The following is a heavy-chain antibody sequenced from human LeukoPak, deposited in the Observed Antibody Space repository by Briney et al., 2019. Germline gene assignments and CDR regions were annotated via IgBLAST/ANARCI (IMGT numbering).Heavy chain of an antibody. J-gene: IGHJ5*02. CDR3: AVYGSAFNP. CDR2: ITSSSSYI. D-gene: IGHD3-10*01. CDR1: GFTFSTYN. Sequence: GGSLRLSCAASGFTFSTYNMTWVRQASGKGLEWVSSITSSSSYIYYADSVKGRFTISRDNAKNSLYLQMNSLRAEDTAVYYCAVYGSAFNPWGHGTLVTVSS. V-gene: IGHV3-21*01.